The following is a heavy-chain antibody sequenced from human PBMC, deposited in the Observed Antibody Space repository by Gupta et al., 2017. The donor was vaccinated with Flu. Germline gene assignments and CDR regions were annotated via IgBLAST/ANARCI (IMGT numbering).Heavy chain of an antibody. V-gene: IGHV3-9*01. CDR1: GFAFEDCA. CDR2: IRWNSGTL. Sequence: EVQLVESGGGLVQPGRSLRLSCVASGFAFEDCAMHWVRQRPGKGLEWVSGIRWNSGTLGFADSVKGRFSISRDNTKKSLYLEMNSLRVEDTALYYCVKDFTSYAVNYFETWGQGTLVTVSS. D-gene: IGHD2-2*01. J-gene: IGHJ4*02. CDR3: VKDFTSYAVNYFET.